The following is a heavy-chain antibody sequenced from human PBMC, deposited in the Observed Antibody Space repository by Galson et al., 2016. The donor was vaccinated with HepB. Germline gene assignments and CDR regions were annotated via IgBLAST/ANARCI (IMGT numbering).Heavy chain of an antibody. D-gene: IGHD3-3*01. V-gene: IGHV3-74*01. CDR3: ARDRSRFSSGYYTGARDVFAI. J-gene: IGHJ3*02. CDR1: GFSFSSYG. Sequence: SLRLSCAASGFSFSSYGMHWVRQAPGKGLVWVSRINSDGGRTTYADSVTGRFTISRENAKNSLYLQMNSLRAEDTAVYYCARDRSRFSSGYYTGARDVFAIWGQGTVVTVSS. CDR2: INSDGGRT.